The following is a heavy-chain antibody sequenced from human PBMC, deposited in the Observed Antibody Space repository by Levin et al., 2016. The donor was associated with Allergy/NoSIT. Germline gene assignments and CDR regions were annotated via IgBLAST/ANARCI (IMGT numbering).Heavy chain of an antibody. V-gene: IGHV3-30*03. CDR1: GFTFSSYG. CDR3: ASGKGEAAAGTPAGSGYYFDY. CDR2: ISYDGSNK. Sequence: GGSLRLSCAASGFTFSSYGMHWVRQAPGKGLEWVAVISYDGSNKYYADSVKGRFTISRDNSKNTLYLQMNSLRAEDTAVYYCASGKGEAAAGTPAGSGYYFDYWGQGTLVTVSS. J-gene: IGHJ4*02. D-gene: IGHD6-13*01.